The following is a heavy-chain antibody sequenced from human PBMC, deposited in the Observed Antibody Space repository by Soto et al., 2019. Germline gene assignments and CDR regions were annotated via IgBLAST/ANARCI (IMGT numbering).Heavy chain of an antibody. D-gene: IGHD3-9*01. J-gene: IGHJ4*02. V-gene: IGHV4-34*01. CDR2: INHSGST. Sequence: SETLSLTCAVYGGSFSGYYWSWIRQPPGKGLEWIGEINHSGSTNYNPALKSRVTISVDTSKNQFSLKLSSVTAADTAVYYCARGNYDILTGYYDYWGQGTLVTVSS. CDR3: ARGNYDILTGYYDY. CDR1: GGSFSGYY.